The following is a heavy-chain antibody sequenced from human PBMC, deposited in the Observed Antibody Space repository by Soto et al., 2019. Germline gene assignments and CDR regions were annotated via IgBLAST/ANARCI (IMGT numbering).Heavy chain of an antibody. D-gene: IGHD6-19*01. CDR1: GYTFTGCY. CDR2: INPNSGGT. Sequence: ASVKVSCKASGYTFTGCYMHWVRQAPGQGLEWMGWINPNSGGTNYAQKFQGRVTMTRDTSISTAYMELSRLRSDDTAVYYCARGAVAVYNWFDPWGQGTLVTVSS. J-gene: IGHJ5*02. CDR3: ARGAVAVYNWFDP. V-gene: IGHV1-2*02.